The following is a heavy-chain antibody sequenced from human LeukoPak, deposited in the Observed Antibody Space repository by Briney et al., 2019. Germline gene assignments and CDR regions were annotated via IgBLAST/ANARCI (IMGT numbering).Heavy chain of an antibody. D-gene: IGHD3-16*01. Sequence: GGSLRLSCAASGFTFNSYAMSWVRQAPGKGLEWVSVISGSGGSTYYADSVKGRFTISRDNSKNTLYLQMNGLRAEDTAVYYCAKDLRDVLGVPLEAPFVWGQGTTVIVSS. J-gene: IGHJ6*02. CDR2: ISGSGGST. CDR1: GFTFNSYA. V-gene: IGHV3-23*01. CDR3: AKDLRDVLGVPLEAPFV.